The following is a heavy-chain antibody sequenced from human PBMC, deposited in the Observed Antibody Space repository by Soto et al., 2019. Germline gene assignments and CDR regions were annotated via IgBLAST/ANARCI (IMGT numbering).Heavy chain of an antibody. V-gene: IGHV1-69*01. CDR2: IIPIFGTA. D-gene: IGHD2-2*01. CDR1: GGTFSSYA. CDR3: ARVGIVVVPAAPPVHWFDP. Sequence: QVQLVQAGAEVKKPGSSVKVSCKASGGTFSSYAISWVRQAPGQGLEWMGGIIPIFGTANYAQKFLGRVTITADESTSTAYMELSSLRSEDTAVYYCARVGIVVVPAAPPVHWFDPWGQGTLVTVSS. J-gene: IGHJ5*02.